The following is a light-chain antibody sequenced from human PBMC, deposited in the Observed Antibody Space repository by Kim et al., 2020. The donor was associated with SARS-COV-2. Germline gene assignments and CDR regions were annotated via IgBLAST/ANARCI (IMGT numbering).Light chain of an antibody. Sequence: QSALTQPASVSGSPGQSITISCAGTSSDVGSYNYVSWYQQHPGKAPKLMIYDVSNRPSGVSDRFSGSKSGNTASLTVSGLQAEDEADYYCCSYTRSSTWVFGGGTKLTVL. CDR2: DVS. J-gene: IGLJ3*02. V-gene: IGLV2-14*03. CDR3: CSYTRSSTWV. CDR1: SSDVGSYNY.